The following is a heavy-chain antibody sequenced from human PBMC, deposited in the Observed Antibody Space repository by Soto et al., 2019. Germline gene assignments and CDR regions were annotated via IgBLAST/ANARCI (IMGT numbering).Heavy chain of an antibody. CDR3: ARPLWRDDYNWGYFDL. J-gene: IGHJ2*01. D-gene: IGHD4-4*01. Sequence: QVQLVESGGGVVQPGRSLRLSCAASGFTFSSYAMHWFRQAPGKGLEWVAVISYDGSNKYYADSVKGRFTISRDNSKNTLYLQMNSRRAEDTAVYYCARPLWRDDYNWGYFDLWGRGTLVTVSS. V-gene: IGHV3-30-3*01. CDR2: ISYDGSNK. CDR1: GFTFSSYA.